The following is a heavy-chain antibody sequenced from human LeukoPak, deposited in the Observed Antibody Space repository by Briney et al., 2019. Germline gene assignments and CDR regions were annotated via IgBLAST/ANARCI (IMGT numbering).Heavy chain of an antibody. V-gene: IGHV5-51*01. J-gene: IGHJ5*02. Sequence: GESLKISCKGSGYNFTNYWLGWVRQKPGKGLEWMGIIYPGDSDTRYSRSFQGQVTISADKSISTVYLQWHSLKASDTAIYYCARQGGDGWYFSWFDPWGQGTLVTVSS. CDR2: IYPGDSDT. D-gene: IGHD6-19*01. CDR3: ARQGGDGWYFSWFDP. CDR1: GYNFTNYW.